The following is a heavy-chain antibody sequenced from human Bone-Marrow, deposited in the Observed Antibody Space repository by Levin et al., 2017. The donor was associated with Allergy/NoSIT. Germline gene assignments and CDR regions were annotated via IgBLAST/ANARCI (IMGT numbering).Heavy chain of an antibody. Sequence: PGGSLRLSCAASGFVFSSYGMHWVRQAPGKGLEGVAVISSDGNNKYYADSGKGRSTISRDNSKNTLYVQMNSLRAEDTAVYYCAKGAGGAYCGGDCHSHRYHYDGMDVWGRGTPVTVSS. CDR2: ISSDGNNK. CDR1: GFVFSSYG. CDR3: AKGAGGAYCGGDCHSHRYHYDGMDV. D-gene: IGHD2-21*02. V-gene: IGHV3-30*18. J-gene: IGHJ6*02.